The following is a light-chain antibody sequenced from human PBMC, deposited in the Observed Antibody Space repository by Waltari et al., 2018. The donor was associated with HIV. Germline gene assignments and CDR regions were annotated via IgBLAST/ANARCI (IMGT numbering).Light chain of an antibody. CDR1: ALPKQY. Sequence: SYELTQPPSVSGSPGQTARNTCSGDALPKQYAYWFQQKPSPAQVLVIYKDTERPSGIPWRFSGSSSGTTVTLTISGVQAEDEADYYCHSADSSATYRVFGGGTKLTVL. CDR3: HSADSSATYRV. J-gene: IGLJ3*02. CDR2: KDT. V-gene: IGLV3-25*03.